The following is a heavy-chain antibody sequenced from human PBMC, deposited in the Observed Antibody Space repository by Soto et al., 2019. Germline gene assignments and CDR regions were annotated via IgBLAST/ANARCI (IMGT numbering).Heavy chain of an antibody. CDR1: GFTFDDYG. Sequence: GGSLRLSCAASGFTFDDYGMSWVRQAPGKGLEWVSGINWNGGSTGYADSVKGRFTISRDNAKNSLYLQMNSLRAEDTALYHCARADCSSTSCTPFDYWGQGTLVTVSS. J-gene: IGHJ4*02. CDR3: ARADCSSTSCTPFDY. D-gene: IGHD2-2*01. CDR2: INWNGGST. V-gene: IGHV3-20*01.